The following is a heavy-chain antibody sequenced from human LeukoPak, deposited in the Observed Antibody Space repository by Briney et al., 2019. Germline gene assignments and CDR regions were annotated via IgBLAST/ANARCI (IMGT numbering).Heavy chain of an antibody. V-gene: IGHV1-2*02. CDR2: INPNSGGT. CDR1: GYTFTGYY. Sequence: ASVKVSCKASGYTFTGYYMHWMRQAPGQGLEWMGWINPNSGGTNYAQKFQGRVTMTRDTSISTAYMELSRLRSDDTAVYYCARDLVGYCSSTSCSPRPQNWFGPWGQGTLVTVSS. CDR3: ARDLVGYCSSTSCSPRPQNWFGP. D-gene: IGHD2-2*01. J-gene: IGHJ5*02.